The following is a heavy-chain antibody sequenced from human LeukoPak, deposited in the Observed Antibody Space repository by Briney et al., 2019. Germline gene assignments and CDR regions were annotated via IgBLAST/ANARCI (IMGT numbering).Heavy chain of an antibody. D-gene: IGHD6-13*01. CDR3: ARDQSDSSSWYPNYFDY. Sequence: ASVKVSCKASGYTFTSYYMHWVRQAPGQGLEWMGIINPSGGSTSYAQKFQGRVTMTRDTSTSTVYMELSSLRSEDTAVYYCARDQSDSSSWYPNYFDYWGQGTLVTVSS. CDR2: INPSGGST. V-gene: IGHV1-46*01. J-gene: IGHJ4*02. CDR1: GYTFTSYY.